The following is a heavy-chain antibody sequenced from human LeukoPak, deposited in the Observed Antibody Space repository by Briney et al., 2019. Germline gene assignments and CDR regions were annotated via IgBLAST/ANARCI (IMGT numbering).Heavy chain of an antibody. CDR3: ARGVVYPAWSGPHWSDY. CDR2: IKQDASQE. CDR1: GFTFSSYW. V-gene: IGHV3-7*01. J-gene: IGHJ4*02. D-gene: IGHD3-3*01. Sequence: GGSLRLSCTASGFTFSSYWMHWVRQAPGKGPEWVAHIKQDASQEYHVDSVKGRFTISRDNAKNSLYLQMNSLRAEDTAVYYCARGVVYPAWSGPHWSDYWGQGAQVTVSS.